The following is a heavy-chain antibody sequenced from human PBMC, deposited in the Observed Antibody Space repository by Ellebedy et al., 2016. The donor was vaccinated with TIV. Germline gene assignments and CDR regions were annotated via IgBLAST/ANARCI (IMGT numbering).Heavy chain of an antibody. CDR2: IYYSGST. Sequence: MPSETLSLTCTVSGGSISSYYWSWIRQPPGKGLEWIGYIYYSGSTNYNPPLKSRVTISVDTSKNQFSLKLSSVTAADTAVYYCARLSTVTTPGFFLDVWGQGTTVTVSS. CDR3: ARLSTVTTPGFFLDV. V-gene: IGHV4-59*08. D-gene: IGHD4-11*01. CDR1: GGSISSYY. J-gene: IGHJ6*02.